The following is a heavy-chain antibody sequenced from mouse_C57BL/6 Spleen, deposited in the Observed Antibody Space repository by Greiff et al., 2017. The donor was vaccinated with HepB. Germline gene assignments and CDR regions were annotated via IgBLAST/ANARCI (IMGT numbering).Heavy chain of an antibody. CDR3: ASAYYDYDGGDAMDY. V-gene: IGHV2-2*01. CDR2: IWSGGST. J-gene: IGHJ4*01. D-gene: IGHD2-4*01. Sequence: VKLMESGPGLVQPSQSLSITCTVSGFSLTSYGVHWVRQSPGKGLEWLGVIWSGGSTDYNAAFISRLSISKDNSKSQVFFKMNSLQADDTAIYYCASAYYDYDGGDAMDYWGQGTSVTVSS. CDR1: GFSLTSYG.